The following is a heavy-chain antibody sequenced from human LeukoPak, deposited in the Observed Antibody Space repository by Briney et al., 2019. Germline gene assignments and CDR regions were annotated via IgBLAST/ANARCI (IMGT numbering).Heavy chain of an antibody. V-gene: IGHV3-23*01. J-gene: IGHJ4*02. CDR3: AKDCGGDCKGGFDY. CDR2: ISGSGGST. D-gene: IGHD2-21*02. Sequence: GGSLRLSCAASGFTFSSYAMSWVRQAPGRGLEWVSAISGSGGSTYYADSVKGRFTISRDNSKNTLYLQMNSLRAEDTAVYYCAKDCGGDCKGGFDYWGQGTLVTVSS. CDR1: GFTFSSYA.